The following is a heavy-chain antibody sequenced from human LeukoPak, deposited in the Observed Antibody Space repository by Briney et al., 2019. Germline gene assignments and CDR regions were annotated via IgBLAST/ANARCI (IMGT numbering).Heavy chain of an antibody. Sequence: ASVKVSCKASGYTFTGYYMHWVRQAPGQGLEWMGWINPNSGGTNYAQKFQGRVTMTRDTSISTAYMELSRLRSDDTAVYYCARVRSNDDAFDIWGQGTMVTVSS. CDR1: GYTFTGYY. CDR2: INPNSGGT. CDR3: ARVRSNDDAFDI. J-gene: IGHJ3*02. V-gene: IGHV1-2*02.